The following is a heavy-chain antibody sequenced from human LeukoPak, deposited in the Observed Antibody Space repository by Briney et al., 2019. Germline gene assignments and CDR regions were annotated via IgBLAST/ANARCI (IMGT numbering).Heavy chain of an antibody. V-gene: IGHV4-59*01. CDR2: IYYSGST. CDR3: ARDSCSGGSCYNYMDV. D-gene: IGHD2-15*01. CDR1: GGSISSYS. Sequence: SESLSLTCTVSGGSISSYSWSWIRQPPGKGLEWIGYIYYSGSTNYNPSSKSRVTISVDTSKNQFSLKLSSVTAADKAVYYCARDSCSGGSCYNYMDVWGKGTTVTVSS. J-gene: IGHJ6*03.